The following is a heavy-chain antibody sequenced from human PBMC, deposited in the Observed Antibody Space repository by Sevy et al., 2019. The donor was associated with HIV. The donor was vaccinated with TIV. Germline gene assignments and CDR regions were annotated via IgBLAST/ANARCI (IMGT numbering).Heavy chain of an antibody. D-gene: IGHD5-12*01. V-gene: IGHV1-46*01. Sequence: YKASGYTLIAYYMYWVRQAPGQGLEWMGISNTDGGSTRYAQKFQGRVIMTRNTSTNTAYMELSSLRSEDTAMYYCARSASMVATPDKWGQGTLVTVSS. CDR2: SNTDGGST. CDR3: ARSASMVATPDK. J-gene: IGHJ4*02. CDR1: GYTLIAYY.